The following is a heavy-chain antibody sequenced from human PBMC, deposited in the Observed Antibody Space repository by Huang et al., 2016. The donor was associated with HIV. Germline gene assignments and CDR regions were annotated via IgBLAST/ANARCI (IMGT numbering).Heavy chain of an antibody. D-gene: IGHD3-10*01. Sequence: QVQLVQSGAEVKKPGSSVKVSCKTSGGTFSSYAISWVRQAPGQGLEWMGGIIPSFGTTNHAQKFRGRVTITADESTSTSDMEVRSLRSDDTAVYYCARTSHDIGDHGNRLKNYYHYMDVWGKGTTVIVSS. CDR2: IIPSFGTT. CDR3: ARTSHDIGDHGNRLKNYYHYMDV. J-gene: IGHJ6*03. V-gene: IGHV1-69*13. CDR1: GGTFSSYA.